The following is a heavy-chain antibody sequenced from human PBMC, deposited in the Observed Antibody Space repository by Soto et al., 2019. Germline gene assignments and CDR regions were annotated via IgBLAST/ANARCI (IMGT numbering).Heavy chain of an antibody. J-gene: IGHJ5*02. CDR1: GFTFSSYG. V-gene: IGHV3-30*18. CDR3: AKYSSWAGYCSGGSCPINWFDP. CDR2: ISYDGSNK. D-gene: IGHD2-15*01. Sequence: SLRLSCAASGFTFSSYGMHWVRQAPGKGLEWVAVISYDGSNKYYADSVKGRFTISRDNSKNTLYPQMNSLRAEDTAVYYCAKYSSWAGYCSGGSCPINWFDPWGQGTLVTVSS.